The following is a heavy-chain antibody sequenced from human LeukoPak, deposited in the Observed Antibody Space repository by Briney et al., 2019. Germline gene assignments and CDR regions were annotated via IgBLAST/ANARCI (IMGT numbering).Heavy chain of an antibody. V-gene: IGHV4-30-4*01. J-gene: IGHJ3*02. D-gene: IGHD4-17*01. CDR2: IYYSGST. CDR1: GGSISSGDYY. CDR3: ASANNSATVTGVDAFDI. Sequence: SETLSLTCTVSGGSISSGDYYWSWIRQPPGKGLVWIGYIYYSGSTYYNPSLKSRVTISVDTSKNQFSLKLSSVTAADTAVYYCASANNSATVTGVDAFDIWGQGTLVTVSS.